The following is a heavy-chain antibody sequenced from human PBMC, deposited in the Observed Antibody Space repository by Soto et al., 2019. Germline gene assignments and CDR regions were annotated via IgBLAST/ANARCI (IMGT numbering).Heavy chain of an antibody. Sequence: QVQLQQWGAGLLKPSETLSLTCAVYGGSFSGYYWSWIRQPPGKGLEWIGEINHSGSTNYNPCLKSRVTISVDTSKNQFALKLSSVTAADTAVYYCARGARPYGDYVSPWGQGTLVTVSS. V-gene: IGHV4-34*01. CDR1: GGSFSGYY. CDR3: ARGARPYGDYVSP. CDR2: INHSGST. J-gene: IGHJ5*02. D-gene: IGHD4-17*01.